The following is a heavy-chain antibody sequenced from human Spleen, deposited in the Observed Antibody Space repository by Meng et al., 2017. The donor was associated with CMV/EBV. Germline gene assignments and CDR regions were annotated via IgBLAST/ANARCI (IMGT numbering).Heavy chain of an antibody. D-gene: IGHD1-26*01. CDR3: AHDLVGTTCFDY. Sequence: TFSGFALSTTGVGVGWIRQTPGKALDGLDLIYWNEEKRYSPSLKNRLTITKDTSKNQVVLTMSNMDTVDTATYFCAHDLVGTTCFDYWGQGTLVTVSS. J-gene: IGHJ4*02. CDR1: GFALSTTGVG. V-gene: IGHV2-5*01. CDR2: IYWNEEK.